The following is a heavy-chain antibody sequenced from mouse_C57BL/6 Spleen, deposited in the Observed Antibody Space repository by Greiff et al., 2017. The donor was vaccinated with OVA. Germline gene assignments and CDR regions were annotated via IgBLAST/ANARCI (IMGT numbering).Heavy chain of an antibody. CDR2: ISYDGSN. V-gene: IGHV3-6*01. CDR1: GYSITSGYY. J-gene: IGHJ2*01. CDR3: ARELSYYFDY. Sequence: DVKLVESGPGLVKPSQSLSLTCSVTGYSITSGYYWNWIRQFPGNKLEWMGYISYDGSNNYNPSLKNRISITRDTSKNQFFLKLNSVTTEDTATYYCARELSYYFDYWGQGTTLTVSS.